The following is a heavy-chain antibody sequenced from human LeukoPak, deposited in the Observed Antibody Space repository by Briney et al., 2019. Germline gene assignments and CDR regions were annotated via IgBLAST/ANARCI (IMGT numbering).Heavy chain of an antibody. J-gene: IGHJ5*02. Sequence: PSETLSLTCAVYGGSFSGYYWSWIRQPPGKGLEWIGEINHSGSTNYNPSLKSRVTISVDTSKNQFSLKLSSVTAADTAVYYCARRGGSGYYYVSPYWFDPWGQGTLVTVSS. D-gene: IGHD3-22*01. CDR1: GGSFSGYY. V-gene: IGHV4-34*01. CDR2: INHSGST. CDR3: ARRGGSGYYYVSPYWFDP.